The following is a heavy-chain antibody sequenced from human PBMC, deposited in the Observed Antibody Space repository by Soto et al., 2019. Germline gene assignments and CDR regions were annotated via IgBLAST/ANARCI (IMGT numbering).Heavy chain of an antibody. CDR2: IGTYNGNT. J-gene: IGHJ4*02. CDR1: GYTFTAYG. CDR3: GKNKYESSGGIDS. V-gene: IGHV1-18*01. D-gene: IGHD3-22*01. Sequence: QVQLVQSGAEVKKPGASVKVSCKASGYTFTAYGISWVRQAPGRGLEWMGWIGTYNGNTNYAQKVQGRVTMTTDTSTSTAHMELRSLRADDTAVYYCGKNKYESSGGIDSWGQGTLVTVSS.